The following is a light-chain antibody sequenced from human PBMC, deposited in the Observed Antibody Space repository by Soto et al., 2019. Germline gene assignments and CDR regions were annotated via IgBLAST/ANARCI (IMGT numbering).Light chain of an antibody. CDR3: LSYAGSYTFG. J-gene: IGLJ1*01. CDR2: DVK. CDR1: SSDVGGYSY. V-gene: IGLV2-11*01. Sequence: QSALTQPRSVSGSPGQSVTISCTGTSSDVGGYSYVSWYQQHPGKAPKLMMYDVKTRPSGIPDRFSGSKSGNTASLTISGLQAEDEAGYYCLSYAGSYTFGFGSGTKLTVL.